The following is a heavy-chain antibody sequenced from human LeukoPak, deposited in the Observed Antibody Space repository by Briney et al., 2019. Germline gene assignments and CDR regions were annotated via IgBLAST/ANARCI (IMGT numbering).Heavy chain of an antibody. Sequence: GASVKVSCKASGYTFINYGVTWVRQAPGQRLEWMGWINAGNGDRRYSQKFQDRVTITRDTSANTAYMELSSLRSEDTAVYFCARGRWTAHEASYYLDSWGQGALVTVSS. CDR2: INAGNGDR. D-gene: IGHD4-23*01. CDR3: ARGRWTAHEASYYLDS. CDR1: GYTFINYG. J-gene: IGHJ4*02. V-gene: IGHV1-3*01.